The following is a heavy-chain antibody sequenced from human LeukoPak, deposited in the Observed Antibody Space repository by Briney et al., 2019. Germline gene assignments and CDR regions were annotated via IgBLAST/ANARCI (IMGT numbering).Heavy chain of an antibody. CDR1: GYTFTSYY. CDR3: ARDQIAARSIAYYYYYGMDV. CDR2: INPSGGST. D-gene: IGHD6-6*01. V-gene: IGHV1-46*01. J-gene: IGHJ6*02. Sequence: ASVKVSCKASGYTFTSYYMHWVRQAPGQGLEWMGIINPSGGSTSYAQKFQGRVTMTRDTSTSTVYMELSSLRSEDTAVYYCARDQIAARSIAYYYYYGMDVWGQGTTATVSS.